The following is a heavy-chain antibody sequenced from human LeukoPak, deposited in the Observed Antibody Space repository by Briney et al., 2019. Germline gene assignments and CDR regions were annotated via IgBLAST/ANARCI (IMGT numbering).Heavy chain of an antibody. V-gene: IGHV4-30-2*01. CDR2: IYHSGST. J-gene: IGHJ4*02. CDR3: ARRNGGMGGYFD. CDR1: GGSISSGGYY. Sequence: SQTLSLTCTVSGGSISSGGYYWSWIRQPPGKGLEWIGYIYHSGSTYYNPSLKSRVTISVDRSKNQISLKLSSVTAADTAVYYCARRNGGMGGYFDWGQGTLVTVSS. D-gene: IGHD2-15*01.